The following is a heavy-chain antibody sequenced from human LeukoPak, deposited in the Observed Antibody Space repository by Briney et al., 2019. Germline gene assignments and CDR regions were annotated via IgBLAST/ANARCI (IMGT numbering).Heavy chain of an antibody. CDR2: IYYSGST. V-gene: IGHV4-59*08. Sequence: SETLSLTCTVSGGSISSYFWSWIRQPPGKGLEWIGYIYYSGSTNYNPSLKSRVTMSVDTSKNQLSLKLSSVTAADTAVYYCARRDYCSSTSCSAFDYWGQGTLVTVSS. J-gene: IGHJ4*02. CDR3: ARRDYCSSTSCSAFDY. CDR1: GGSISSYF. D-gene: IGHD2-2*01.